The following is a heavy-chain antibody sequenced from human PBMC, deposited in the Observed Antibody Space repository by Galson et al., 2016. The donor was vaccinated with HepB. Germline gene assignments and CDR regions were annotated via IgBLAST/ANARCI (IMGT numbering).Heavy chain of an antibody. CDR1: GFTFSSYT. CDR2: IWFDGSNK. J-gene: IGHJ4*02. D-gene: IGHD6-19*01. V-gene: IGHV3-33*08. CDR3: ARERPDIAVAAFDY. Sequence: SLRLSCAASGFTFSSYTMHWARQAPGKGLEWVAVIWFDGSNKYYADSVKGRFTISRDNSKNTLYLQMNSLRAEDTAVYYCARERPDIAVAAFDYWGQGTLVTVSS.